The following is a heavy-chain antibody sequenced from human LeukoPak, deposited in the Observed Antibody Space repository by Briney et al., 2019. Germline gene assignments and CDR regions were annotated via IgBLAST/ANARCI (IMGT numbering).Heavy chain of an antibody. J-gene: IGHJ5*02. D-gene: IGHD7-27*01. Sequence: GGSLRLSCAASGFTLSNYPMGWVRQAPVKGLEWLSAIGEEKSGSWTKSADSVKGRFTISRDNAKNSLYLQMNSLRAEDTAVYYCARDLGGDQLGKFDPWGQGTLVTVSS. CDR1: GFTLSNYP. V-gene: IGHV3-21*01. CDR2: IGEEKSGSWT. CDR3: ARDLGGDQLGKFDP.